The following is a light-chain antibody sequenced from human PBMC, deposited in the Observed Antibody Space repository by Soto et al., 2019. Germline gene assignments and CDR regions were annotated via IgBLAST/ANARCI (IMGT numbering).Light chain of an antibody. CDR3: QQCHFYWT. CDR1: QTIDNC. Sequence: IQMTQSPSTLPASVGDRVTITCRASQTIDNCVAWYQQKPGKVPKLLIYKASSLESGVPSRFRGSGSGTEFTLTISSLQPDDFAAYYCQQCHFYWTFGQGTKVEIK. CDR2: KAS. V-gene: IGKV1-5*03. J-gene: IGKJ1*01.